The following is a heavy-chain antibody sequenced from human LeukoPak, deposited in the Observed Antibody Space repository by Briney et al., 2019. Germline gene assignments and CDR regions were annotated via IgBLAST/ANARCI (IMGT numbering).Heavy chain of an antibody. CDR1: GYTFTSYY. J-gene: IGHJ5*02. Sequence: ASVKVSCKASGYTFTSYYMHWVRQAPGQGLEWMGIINPSGGSTSYAQKFQGRVTMTRDTSTSTVYMELSSLRSEDTAVYYCVRDRLGILSGDWFDTWGQGTLVTVSS. CDR3: VRDRLGILSGDWFDT. D-gene: IGHD3-10*01. V-gene: IGHV1-46*01. CDR2: INPSGGST.